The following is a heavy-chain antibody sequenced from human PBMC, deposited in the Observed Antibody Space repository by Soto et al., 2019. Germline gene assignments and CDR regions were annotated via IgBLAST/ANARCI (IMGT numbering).Heavy chain of an antibody. CDR1: GFTFSSYS. D-gene: IGHD1-26*01. CDR3: ARLRPGTVGPTYSFDY. Sequence: EVQLVESGGGLVQPGGSLRLSCAASGFTFSSYSMNWVRQAPGKGLEWVSYISVNIGTIFYADSVKGRFTISRDNAKNSLYLQMNSLRDEDTAVYYCARLRPGTVGPTYSFDYWGQGTLVTVSS. CDR2: ISVNIGTI. V-gene: IGHV3-48*02. J-gene: IGHJ4*02.